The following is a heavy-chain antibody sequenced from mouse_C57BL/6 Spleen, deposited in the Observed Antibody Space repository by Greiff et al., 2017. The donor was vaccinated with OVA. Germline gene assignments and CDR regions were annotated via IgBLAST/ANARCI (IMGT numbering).Heavy chain of an antibody. CDR1: GYTFTGYN. D-gene: IGHD2-2*01. Sequence: LMESGPGLVKPGASVKMSCTASGYTFTGYNMHWVRQSHGKSLEWLGYINPDNGGTSYNQKFKGMATLTVNKSSSTAYMELRSLTSEDSAVYYCARDGYDDYRGFAYWGQGTLVTVSA. CDR2: INPDNGGT. V-gene: IGHV1-22*01. J-gene: IGHJ3*01. CDR3: ARDGYDDYRGFAY.